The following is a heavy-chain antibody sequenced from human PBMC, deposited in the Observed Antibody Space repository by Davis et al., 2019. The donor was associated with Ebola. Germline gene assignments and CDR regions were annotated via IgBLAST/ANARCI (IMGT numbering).Heavy chain of an antibody. CDR2: INPGGGGT. CDR3: ARDGVDYYGLDV. V-gene: IGHV1-46*01. D-gene: IGHD2-8*01. Sequence: ASVKVSCKAFDYPFTSYRINWVRQAPGQGLEWMGVINPGGGGTAYARKFQGRVTVTRDTSTSTVYMELSSLKSEDTATYYCARDGVDYYGLDVWGQGTAVTVSS. J-gene: IGHJ6*02. CDR1: DYPFTSYR.